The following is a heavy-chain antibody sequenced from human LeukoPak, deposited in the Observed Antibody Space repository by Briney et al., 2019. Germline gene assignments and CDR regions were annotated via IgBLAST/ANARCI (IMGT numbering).Heavy chain of an antibody. J-gene: IGHJ3*02. Sequence: GGSLRLSCAASGFTFSSYAMHWVRQAPGKGLEWVAVISYDGSNKYYADSVKGRFTISRDNSKNTLYLQMNRLRAEDTAVYYCARYSSGWQGDAFDIWGQGTMVTVSS. V-gene: IGHV3-30*04. CDR2: ISYDGSNK. CDR3: ARYSSGWQGDAFDI. D-gene: IGHD6-19*01. CDR1: GFTFSSYA.